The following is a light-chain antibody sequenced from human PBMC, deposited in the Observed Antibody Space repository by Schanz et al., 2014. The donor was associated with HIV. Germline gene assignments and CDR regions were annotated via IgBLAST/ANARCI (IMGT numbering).Light chain of an antibody. J-gene: IGLJ2*01. V-gene: IGLV2-14*03. CDR1: NSDIRAYNY. Sequence: QSALTQPASVSGSPGQSIAISCTGTNSDIRAYNYPSWYQQHPGKAPKLMIYDVSDRPSGVSNRFSGSKSGNTASLSISGLQAEDEADYYCSSFAGSSTPVVFGGGTKLTVL. CDR2: DVS. CDR3: SSFAGSSTPVV.